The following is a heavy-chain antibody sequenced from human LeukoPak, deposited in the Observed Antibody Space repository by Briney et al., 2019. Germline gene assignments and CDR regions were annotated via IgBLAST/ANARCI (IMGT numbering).Heavy chain of an antibody. CDR3: ARAPTVVTPYYYYYMDV. J-gene: IGHJ6*03. CDR1: GFTFSSYA. D-gene: IGHD4-23*01. CDR2: ISGSGGST. Sequence: GGSLRLSCAASGFTFSSYAMSWVRQAPGKGLEWVSAISGSGGSTYYADSVKGRFTISRDNSKNTLYLQMNSLRAEDTAVYYCARAPTVVTPYYYYYMDVWGKGTTVTVSS. V-gene: IGHV3-23*01.